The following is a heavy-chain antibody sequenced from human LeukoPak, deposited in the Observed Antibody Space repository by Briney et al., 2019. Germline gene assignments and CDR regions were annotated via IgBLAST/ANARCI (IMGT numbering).Heavy chain of an antibody. J-gene: IGHJ4*02. CDR2: LVVGSGNT. CDR3: AACGDRSGYYYLDS. Sequence: TSVKVSCKPSGSTFSRSTVQRVRGARGQRLEWIGWLVVGSGNTNYPQKFQERVTITRDMSTSTAYMELSSLRSEDTAVYYCAACGDRSGYYYLDSWGQGTLVTVSS. CDR1: GSTFSRST. V-gene: IGHV1-58*01. D-gene: IGHD3-22*01.